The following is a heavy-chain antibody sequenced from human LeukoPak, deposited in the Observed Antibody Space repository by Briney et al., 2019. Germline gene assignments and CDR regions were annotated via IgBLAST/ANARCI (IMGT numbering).Heavy chain of an antibody. V-gene: IGHV4-38-2*02. D-gene: IGHD5-18*01. CDR3: AGGGYSYGVDY. CDR2: VYHSGAE. CDR1: ADAITSHFY. J-gene: IGHJ4*02. Sequence: KASETLSLTCIVSADAITSHFYWGWIRQSPGEGGKGLEWIASVYHSGAEYVNPSLKSRVTTSVDTSKSQFYLTLTSVTAADTAVYFCAGGGYSYGVDYWGQGTLVTVSS.